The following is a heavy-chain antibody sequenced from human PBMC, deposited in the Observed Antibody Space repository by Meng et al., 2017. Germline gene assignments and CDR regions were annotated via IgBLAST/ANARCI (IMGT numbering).Heavy chain of an antibody. CDR1: GASISSSNW. J-gene: IGHJ4*02. Sequence: QVQLQEVGPGLVRASWTLSLTCVVSGASISSSNWWSWVRQPPGKGLEWIGEIYHSGSTNYNPSLKSRVTTSVDKSKNQFSLKLSSVTAADTAVYYCARDGRSWDWGQGTLVTVSS. CDR3: ARDGRSWD. V-gene: IGHV4-4*02. D-gene: IGHD7-27*01. CDR2: IYHSGST.